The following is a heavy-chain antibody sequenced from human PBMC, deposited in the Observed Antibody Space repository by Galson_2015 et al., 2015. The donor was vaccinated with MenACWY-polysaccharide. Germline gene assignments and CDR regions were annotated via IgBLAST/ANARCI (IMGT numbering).Heavy chain of an antibody. CDR3: ARGHYGLDV. V-gene: IGHV3-11*01. CDR2: ISKSGDSI. Sequence: SLRLSCAASGFSLGALYMSWIRQAPGKGLEWLSYISKSGDSIYYGDSVKGRFAISRDNAKNSLYLQLNSLEVEDTAIYYCARGHYGLDVWVQGTTVTVSS. J-gene: IGHJ6*02. CDR1: GFSLGALY.